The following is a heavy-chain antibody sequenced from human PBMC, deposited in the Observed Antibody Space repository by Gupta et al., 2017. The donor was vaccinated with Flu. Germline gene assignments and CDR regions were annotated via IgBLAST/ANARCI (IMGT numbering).Heavy chain of an antibody. CDR2: ISGGGSSI. J-gene: IGHJ4*02. CDR1: FKGFS. D-gene: IGHD1-26*01. CDR3: ARDTSNSYDY. Sequence: FKGFSMIWVRQTPGKGLEWVSSISGGGSSIYYADSVKGRFTISRDNAKNSLFLQMDSLRVEDTAVYYCARDTSNSYDYWGQGTVVTVSS. V-gene: IGHV3-21*01.